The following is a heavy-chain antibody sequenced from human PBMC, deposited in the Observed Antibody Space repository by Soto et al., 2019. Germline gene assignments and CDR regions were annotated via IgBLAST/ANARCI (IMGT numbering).Heavy chain of an antibody. CDR3: ARGEDYGDTHFDY. CDR2: IYYSGST. V-gene: IGHV4-31*03. Sequence: SETLSLTCTVSGGSISSGGYYWSWIRQHPGKGLEWIGYIYYSGSTYYNPSLKSRVTISVDTSKNQFSLKLSSVTAADTAVYYCARGEDYGDTHFDYWGQGTLVTVSS. D-gene: IGHD4-17*01. J-gene: IGHJ4*02. CDR1: GGSISSGGYY.